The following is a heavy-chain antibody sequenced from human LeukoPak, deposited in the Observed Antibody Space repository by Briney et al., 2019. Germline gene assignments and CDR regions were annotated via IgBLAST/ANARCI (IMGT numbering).Heavy chain of an antibody. D-gene: IGHD3-10*01. CDR2: IYYSGST. Sequence: SETLSLTCTVSGGSISSYYWSWIRQPPGKGLEWIGYIYYSGSTNYNPSLKSRVTISVDTSKNQFFLKLSSVTAADTAVYYCARIGITMVRGEVKWFDPWGQGTLVTVSS. CDR1: GGSISSYY. J-gene: IGHJ5*02. CDR3: ARIGITMVRGEVKWFDP. V-gene: IGHV4-59*08.